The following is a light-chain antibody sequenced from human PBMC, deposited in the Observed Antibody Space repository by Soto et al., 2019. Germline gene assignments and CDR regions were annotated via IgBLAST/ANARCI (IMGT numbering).Light chain of an antibody. Sequence: DSVMTQFPLSLSVTPGEPASISCRSSQSLLHSNGYNYLDWYVQKPGQSPQLLIYLGSNRASGVPDRFSGSGSGTDFTLKISIVEAEDVGVYYCMQALQIRVEFGQGTKVEIK. V-gene: IGKV2-28*01. J-gene: IGKJ1*01. CDR1: QSLLHSNGYNY. CDR2: LGS. CDR3: MQALQIRVE.